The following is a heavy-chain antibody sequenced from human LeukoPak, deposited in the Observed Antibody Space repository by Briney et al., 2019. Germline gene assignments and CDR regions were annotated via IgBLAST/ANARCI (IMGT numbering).Heavy chain of an antibody. Sequence: ASVKVSCKVSGYTLNELTMHWVRQAPGKGLEWSGGFDREDGEIIYAAKFQGRVYMTEDTSTDTAYMEMKSLTLDDTAVFYCATMVRGVIVPYLDDWGQGTLVTVSS. J-gene: IGHJ4*02. CDR1: GYTLNELT. V-gene: IGHV1-24*01. CDR2: FDREDGEI. CDR3: ATMVRGVIVPYLDD. D-gene: IGHD3-10*01.